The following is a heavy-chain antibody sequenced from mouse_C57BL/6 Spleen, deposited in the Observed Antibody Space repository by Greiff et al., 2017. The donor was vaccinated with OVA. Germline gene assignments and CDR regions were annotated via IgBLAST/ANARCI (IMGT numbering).Heavy chain of an antibody. V-gene: IGHV6-3*01. J-gene: IGHJ4*01. D-gene: IGHD4-1*01. CDR1: GFTFSNYW. Sequence: EVMLVESGGGLVQPGGSMKLSCVASGFTFSNYWMNWVRQSPEKGLEWVAQIRLKSDNYATHYAESVKGRFTISRDDSKSSVYLQMNNLRAEDTGIYYCTVGLNGMDYWGQGTSVTVSS. CDR3: TVGLNGMDY. CDR2: IRLKSDNYAT.